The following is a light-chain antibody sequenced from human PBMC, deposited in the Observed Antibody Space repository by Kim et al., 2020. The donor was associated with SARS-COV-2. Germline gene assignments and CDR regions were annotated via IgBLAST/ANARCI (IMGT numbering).Light chain of an antibody. V-gene: IGKV3-11*01. CDR2: DAS. CDR1: QSVSSN. Sequence: LSPGEGATLSCRASQSVSSNLAWYQQKPGQAPRLLIYDASNRATGIPARFSGSGSGTDFTLTISSLEPEDFAVYYCQQRVSWPQAFGQGTKVEIK. J-gene: IGKJ1*01. CDR3: QQRVSWPQA.